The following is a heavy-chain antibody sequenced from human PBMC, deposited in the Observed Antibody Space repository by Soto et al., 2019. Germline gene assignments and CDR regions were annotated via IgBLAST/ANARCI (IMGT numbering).Heavy chain of an antibody. Sequence: SETLSLTCTVSGGSISSGGYYWSWIRQHPGKGLEWIGYIYYSGSTYYNPSLKSRVTISVDTSKNQFSLKLSSVTAADTAVYYCARDYDSSGYYLGCWGQGTLVTVSS. CDR3: ARDYDSSGYYLGC. J-gene: IGHJ4*02. V-gene: IGHV4-31*03. D-gene: IGHD3-22*01. CDR1: GGSISSGGYY. CDR2: IYYSGST.